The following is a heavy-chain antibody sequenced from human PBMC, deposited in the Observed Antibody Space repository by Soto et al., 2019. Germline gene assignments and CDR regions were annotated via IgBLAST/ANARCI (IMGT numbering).Heavy chain of an antibody. CDR2: ISAFNGAT. V-gene: IGHV1-18*01. CDR1: GYTFTRFG. Sequence: RASVKVSCKASGYTFTRFGISWVRQAPGQGLEWMGWISAFNGATNYAQKFQDRITMTTDTPTSTAHMELSSLRSEDTAVYYCARRAETNGWNGFGADKYYFDFWGQGTLVTVSS. D-gene: IGHD1-1*01. CDR3: ARRAETNGWNGFGADKYYFDF. J-gene: IGHJ4*02.